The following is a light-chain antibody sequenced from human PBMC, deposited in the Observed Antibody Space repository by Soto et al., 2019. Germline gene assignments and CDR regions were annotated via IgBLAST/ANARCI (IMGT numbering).Light chain of an antibody. CDR1: HSVSSSY. CDR3: QEYGRSLPDP. V-gene: IGKV3-20*01. Sequence: EIVLTQSPGTLSLSPGERATLSCRASHSVSSSYLAWYQQKPGQAPRLLIYGASSRATGIPDRFSGSGSGTDFALTISRREPEDFAVYYYQEYGRSLPDPFGPGTKLEIK. CDR2: GAS. J-gene: IGKJ2*01.